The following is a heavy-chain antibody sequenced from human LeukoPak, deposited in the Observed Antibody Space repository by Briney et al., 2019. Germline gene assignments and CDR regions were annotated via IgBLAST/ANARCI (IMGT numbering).Heavy chain of an antibody. Sequence: PGGSLTLSCAASGFTFCSDSKSWVRQAPGKGREGVSSISSNRRYINYADSAKGRFTLSRDKAKNSLYLQMNRLRAEDTAVYYCARGSRAARPRRFDLWGRGTLVPVSS. V-gene: IGHV3-21*01. CDR2: ISSNRRYI. CDR3: ARGSRAARPRRFDL. J-gene: IGHJ4*02. CDR1: GFTFCSDS. D-gene: IGHD6-6*01.